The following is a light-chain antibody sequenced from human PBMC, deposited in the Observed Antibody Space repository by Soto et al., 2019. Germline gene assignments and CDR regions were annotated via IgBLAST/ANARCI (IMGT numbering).Light chain of an antibody. J-gene: IGLJ1*01. CDR3: SSYTSSSTLV. CDR2: DVS. Sequence: QCVLTQPASVSGSAGQSITISCTGTSSDVGGYNYVSWYQQHPGKAPKLMIYDVSNRPSGVSNRFSGSKSGNTASLTISGLQAEDEADYYCSSYTSSSTLVFGTGTKVTVL. CDR1: SSDVGGYNY. V-gene: IGLV2-14*01.